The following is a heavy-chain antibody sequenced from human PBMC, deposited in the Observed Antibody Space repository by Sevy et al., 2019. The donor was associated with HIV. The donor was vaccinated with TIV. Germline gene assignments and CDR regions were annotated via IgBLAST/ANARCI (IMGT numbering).Heavy chain of an antibody. D-gene: IGHD5-12*01. CDR3: AKGIGYSGYETDY. Sequence: GGSLRLSCAASGFTFSSYAMSWVRQAPGKGLEWVSAISGSGISTYYADSVKGRFTISRDNSKNTLYLQMNNLRAEDTAVFYYAKGIGYSGYETDYWGHGTLVTVSS. CDR2: ISGSGIST. V-gene: IGHV3-23*01. CDR1: GFTFSSYA. J-gene: IGHJ4*01.